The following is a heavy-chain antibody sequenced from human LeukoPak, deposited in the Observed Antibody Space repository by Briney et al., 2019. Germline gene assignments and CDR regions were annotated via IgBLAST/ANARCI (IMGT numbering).Heavy chain of an antibody. Sequence: SETLSLTCTVSGGSISSSSYYWGWIRQPPGKGLEWIGNIYYSGSTYYSPSLKSRVTISVDTSKNQSSLKLSSVTAADTAVYYCARDPSINSYGYLDYWGQGTLVTVSS. V-gene: IGHV4-39*07. CDR1: GGSISSSSYY. CDR3: ARDPSINSYGYLDY. J-gene: IGHJ4*02. CDR2: IYYSGST. D-gene: IGHD5-18*01.